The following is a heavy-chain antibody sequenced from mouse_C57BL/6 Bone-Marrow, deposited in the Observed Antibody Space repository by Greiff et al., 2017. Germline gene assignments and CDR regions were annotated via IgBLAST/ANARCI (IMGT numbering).Heavy chain of an antibody. V-gene: IGHV1-4*01. CDR3: ARFITTVVEPLFDY. CDR1: GYTFTSYT. CDR2: INPSSGYT. D-gene: IGHD1-1*01. J-gene: IGHJ2*01. Sequence: VQLQQSGAELARPGASVKMSCKASGYTFTSYTMHWVKQRPGQGLEWIGYINPSSGYTKYNQKFKDKATLTADKSSSTAYMQLSSLTSEDSAVYYCARFITTVVEPLFDYWGQGTTLTVSS.